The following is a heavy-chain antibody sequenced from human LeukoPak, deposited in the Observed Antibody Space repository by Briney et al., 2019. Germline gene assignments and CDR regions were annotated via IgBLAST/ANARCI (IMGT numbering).Heavy chain of an antibody. CDR1: GGSFSGYY. CDR2: INHSGST. D-gene: IGHD6-13*01. Sequence: SETLSLTCAVYGGSFSGYYWSWIRQPPGMGLEWIGEINHSGSTNYNPSLKSRVTISVDTSKNQFSLKLSSVTAADTAVYYCARAYSSSWSEIAGGYDYWGQGTLVTVSS. CDR3: ARAYSSSWSEIAGGYDY. V-gene: IGHV4-34*01. J-gene: IGHJ4*02.